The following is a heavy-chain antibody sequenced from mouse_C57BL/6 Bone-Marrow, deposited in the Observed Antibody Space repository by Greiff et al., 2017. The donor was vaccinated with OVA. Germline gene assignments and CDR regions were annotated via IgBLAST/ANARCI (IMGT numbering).Heavy chain of an antibody. CDR2: FYPGSGSI. Sequence: LVESGAELVKPGASVKLSCKASGYTFTEYTIHWVKQRSGQGLEWIGRFYPGSGSIKYNEKFKDKATLTADKSSSTVYMELSRLTSEDSAVYFCARHEVPYYYGGDDFAYWGQGTLVTVSA. D-gene: IGHD1-1*02. J-gene: IGHJ3*01. V-gene: IGHV1-62-2*01. CDR1: GYTFTEYT. CDR3: ARHEVPYYYGGDDFAY.